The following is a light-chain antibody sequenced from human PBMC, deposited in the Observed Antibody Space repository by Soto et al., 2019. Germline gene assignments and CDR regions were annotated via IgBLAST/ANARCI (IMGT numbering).Light chain of an antibody. CDR3: QQRSDWPLT. J-gene: IGKJ4*01. Sequence: EIVLTQSPATLSLSPGEKDTHSCRASQSVSSYLAWYQQKPGQAPRLLIYDASNRATGIPARFSGSGSGTDFTLTISSLEPEDFAVYYCQQRSDWPLTFGGGTKVDIK. V-gene: IGKV3-11*01. CDR2: DAS. CDR1: QSVSSY.